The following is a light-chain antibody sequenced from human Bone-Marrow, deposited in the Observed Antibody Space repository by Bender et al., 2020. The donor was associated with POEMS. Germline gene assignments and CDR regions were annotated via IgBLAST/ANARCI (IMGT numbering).Light chain of an antibody. Sequence: QSVLTQPPSVSGAPGQRVTISCTGSSSNIGAGYDVHWYQHLPGTAPKLLIYGNNNRPSGIPDRFSGSKSGTSASLAITGLQPEDEALYYCSAWADSLSGWVFGGGTKLTVL. CDR3: SAWADSLSGWV. J-gene: IGLJ3*02. CDR2: GNN. V-gene: IGLV1-40*01. CDR1: SSNIGAGYD.